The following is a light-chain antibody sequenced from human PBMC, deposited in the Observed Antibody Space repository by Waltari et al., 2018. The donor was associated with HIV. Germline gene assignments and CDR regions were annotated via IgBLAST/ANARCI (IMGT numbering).Light chain of an antibody. V-gene: IGLV3-19*01. J-gene: IGLJ2*01. CDR3: NSRDSSGNVV. CDR2: AKN. Sequence: SSELTQDPTVSVALGQTVSISCQGDSLRTYYASWYQQKPGQAPVFVIYAKNNRPSGIPDRFSASSSGNTASLTITGAQAEDEADYYCNSRDSSGNVVFGGGTKLTVL. CDR1: SLRTYY.